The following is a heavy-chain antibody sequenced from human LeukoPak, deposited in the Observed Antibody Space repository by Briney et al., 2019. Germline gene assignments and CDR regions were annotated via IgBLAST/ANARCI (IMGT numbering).Heavy chain of an antibody. Sequence: PSETLSLTCAVYGGSFSGYYWSWIRQPPGKGLEWIGEINHSGSTNYNPSLKSRVTISVDTSKNQFSLKLSSVTAADTAVYYCARYIGYCSGGSCRQLRGGMEFDYWGQGTLVTVSS. V-gene: IGHV4-34*01. CDR2: INHSGST. CDR1: GGSFSGYY. D-gene: IGHD2-15*01. J-gene: IGHJ4*02. CDR3: ARYIGYCSGGSCRQLRGGMEFDY.